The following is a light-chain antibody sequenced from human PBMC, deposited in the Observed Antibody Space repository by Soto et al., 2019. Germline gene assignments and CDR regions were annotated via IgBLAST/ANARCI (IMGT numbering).Light chain of an antibody. V-gene: IGLV2-14*01. J-gene: IGLJ2*01. Sequence: QPVLTQPASVSGSPGQSITISCTGTSSDVGGYNYVSWYQQDPGKAPKLMIYDVSNRPSGVSNRFSGSKSGNTASLTISGLQAEDEADYYCSSYASSSTPHVVFGGGTKLTV. CDR3: SSYASSSTPHVV. CDR1: SSDVGGYNY. CDR2: DVS.